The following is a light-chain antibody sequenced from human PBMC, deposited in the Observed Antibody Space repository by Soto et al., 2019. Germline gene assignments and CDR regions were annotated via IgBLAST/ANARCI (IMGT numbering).Light chain of an antibody. Sequence: DIVMTQSPDSLALSLGERATINCKSSQGFLYISNNKNYLAWYQQKPGQPPRLLIYWASTRESGVPDRFSGSGSGTDFTLTISSLQAEDVAVYYCQQYYSSITFGQGTRLEIK. V-gene: IGKV4-1*01. CDR2: WAS. CDR1: QGFLYISNNKNY. J-gene: IGKJ5*01. CDR3: QQYYSSIT.